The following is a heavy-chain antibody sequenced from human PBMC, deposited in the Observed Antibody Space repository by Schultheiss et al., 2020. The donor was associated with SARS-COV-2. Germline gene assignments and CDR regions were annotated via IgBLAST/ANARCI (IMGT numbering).Heavy chain of an antibody. Sequence: GGSLRLSCAASGFTFSSYAMSWVRQAPGKGLEWVSAISGSVGSTYYADSVKGRFTISRDNSKNTLYLQMNSLRAEDTAVYYCAYGTLGYCSSTSCYRWSAFDYWGQGTLVTVSS. CDR1: GFTFSSYA. J-gene: IGHJ4*02. CDR3: AYGTLGYCSSTSCYRWSAFDY. D-gene: IGHD2-2*02. V-gene: IGHV3-23*01. CDR2: ISGSVGST.